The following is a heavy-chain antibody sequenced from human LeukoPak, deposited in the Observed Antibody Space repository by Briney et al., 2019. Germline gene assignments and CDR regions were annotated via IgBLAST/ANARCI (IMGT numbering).Heavy chain of an antibody. J-gene: IGHJ5*01. CDR2: TSYSGRA. D-gene: IGHD5-24*01. CDR3: ARRRVEMAPITEGNWFDS. V-gene: IGHV4-59*08. CDR1: GGSISSYY. Sequence: SETLSLTCTVSGGSISSYYWSWIRQPPGRGLQWIGSTSYSGRANYNPSLKDRVTVSLDTSKNQFYLKVTSVTAADTAVYYCARRRVEMAPITEGNWFDSWGQGTPVTVSS.